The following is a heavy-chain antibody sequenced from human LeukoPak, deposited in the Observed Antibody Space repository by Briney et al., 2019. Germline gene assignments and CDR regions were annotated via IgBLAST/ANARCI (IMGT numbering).Heavy chain of an antibody. J-gene: IGHJ6*03. D-gene: IGHD1-26*01. CDR2: IIPMLGQA. CDR1: GGSFSSYV. Sequence: SVNVSCKAPGGSFSSYVITWVRQTPGQGLEWMGRIIPMLGQANYAQKFQGRVTITTDESTSTAYMELSSLRSEDTAVYYCALLLQPYYYYYYMDVWGKGTTVTVSS. V-gene: IGHV1-69*11. CDR3: ALLLQPYYYYYYMDV.